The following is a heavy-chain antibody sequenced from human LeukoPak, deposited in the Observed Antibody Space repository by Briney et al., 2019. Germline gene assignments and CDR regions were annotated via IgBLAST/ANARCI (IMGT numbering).Heavy chain of an antibody. V-gene: IGHV4-34*10. CDR2: VHLDGRT. J-gene: IGHJ4*02. CDR3: AREGGLYRPLDY. Sequence: SETLSLTCAVYGGSLSGYYWSWIRQPPGKGLEWIGEVHLDGRTNFNPSLKSRLTMSVDLSENHISLTLTSVTAADTAVYYCAREGGLYRPLDYSGQGTLVTVSS. CDR1: GGSLSGYY.